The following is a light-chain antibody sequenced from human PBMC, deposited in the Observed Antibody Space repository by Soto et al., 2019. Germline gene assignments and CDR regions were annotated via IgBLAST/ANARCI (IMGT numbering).Light chain of an antibody. V-gene: IGLV2-14*03. CDR1: SSDVGGSNY. Sequence: QSVLTQPASVSGSPGQSITISCTGTSSDVGGSNYVSWYQQHPGKAPKLIIYDVNNRPSGVSNRFSASKSGNTASLTISGLRAEDEADYYCSSYTSSSTLVFGGGTKVTVL. J-gene: IGLJ2*01. CDR3: SSYTSSSTLV. CDR2: DVN.